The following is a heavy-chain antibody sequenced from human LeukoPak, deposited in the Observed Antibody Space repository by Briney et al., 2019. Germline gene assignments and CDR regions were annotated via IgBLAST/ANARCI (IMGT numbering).Heavy chain of an antibody. CDR1: GYTFTSYD. D-gene: IGHD1-26*01. Sequence: GASVKVSCKASGYTFTSYDINWVRQATGQGLEWMGWMNPNSGYTGYAQKFQGRVTITRNTSISTAYMELSSLRSEDTAVYYCARGRYSGSYYKDLDDYWGQGTLVTVSS. V-gene: IGHV1-8*03. CDR3: ARGRYSGSYYKDLDDY. J-gene: IGHJ4*02. CDR2: MNPNSGYT.